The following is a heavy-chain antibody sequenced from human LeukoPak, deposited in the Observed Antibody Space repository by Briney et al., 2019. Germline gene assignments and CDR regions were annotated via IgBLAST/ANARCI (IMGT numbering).Heavy chain of an antibody. D-gene: IGHD3-3*01. CDR2: ISGSGGST. CDR3: AKEQGLYYDFWSGYGTDY. CDR1: GFTFSSYA. V-gene: IGHV3-23*01. J-gene: IGHJ4*02. Sequence: GGSLRLSCAASGFTFSSYAMSWVRQAPGKGLEWVSAISGSGGSTYYADSVKGRFTISRDNSKNTLYLQMNSVRAEDTAVYYCAKEQGLYYDFWSGYGTDYWGQGTLVTVSS.